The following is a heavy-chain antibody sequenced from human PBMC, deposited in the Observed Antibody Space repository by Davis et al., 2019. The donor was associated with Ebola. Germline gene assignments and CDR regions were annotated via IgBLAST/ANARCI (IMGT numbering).Heavy chain of an antibody. CDR1: GYTFTTYA. J-gene: IGHJ4*02. V-gene: IGHV7-4-1*02. CDR2: INTNTGNP. D-gene: IGHD2-21*02. Sequence: AASVKVSCKASGYTFTTYALSWVRQAPGQGLEWMGWINTNTGNPTHAQGFTGRYVFSMDTSVSTAYLQISSLKAEDTAVYYCARGSARAYCGGDCYSGPFDYWGQGTLVTVSS. CDR3: ARGSARAYCGGDCYSGPFDY.